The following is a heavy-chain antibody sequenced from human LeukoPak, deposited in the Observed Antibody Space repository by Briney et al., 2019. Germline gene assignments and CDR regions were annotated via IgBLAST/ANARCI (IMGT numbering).Heavy chain of an antibody. D-gene: IGHD3-3*01. Sequence: SETLSLTCTVSGGSISGDYWSWIRQPPGKGLYWVGYIHYTGGTNYNPSLKSRVTISVDTSKNQSSLKLSSVTAADTAVYYCARHPSITIFGVAEPPDYWGQGTLVTVSS. J-gene: IGHJ4*02. CDR3: ARHPSITIFGVAEPPDY. CDR2: IHYTGGT. CDR1: GGSISGDY. V-gene: IGHV4-59*08.